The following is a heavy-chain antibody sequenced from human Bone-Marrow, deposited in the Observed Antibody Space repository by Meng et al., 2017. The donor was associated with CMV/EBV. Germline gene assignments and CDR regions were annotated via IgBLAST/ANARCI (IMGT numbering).Heavy chain of an antibody. CDR3: ANLHTGVHPY. CDR2: INSDGSDT. D-gene: IGHD2-8*02. Sequence: GESLKISCAASGFTFSSSWMHWVRQAPGKGLVWVSHINSDGSDTKYADSVKGRFTISRDNSKSTLYLQMNSLRAEDTAVYHCANLHTGVHPYWGQGTLVTVSS. V-gene: IGHV3-74*03. CDR1: GFTFSSSW. J-gene: IGHJ4*02.